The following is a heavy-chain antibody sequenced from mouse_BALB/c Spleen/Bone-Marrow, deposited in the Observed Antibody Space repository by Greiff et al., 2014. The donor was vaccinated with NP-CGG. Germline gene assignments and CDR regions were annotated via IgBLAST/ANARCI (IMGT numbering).Heavy chain of an antibody. Sequence: VQLQQSGAELVRPGASVKLSCKASGYTFTSYWMNWIKQRPEQGLELIGRIDPYDSETHYDLKFKDKAILTVDKSSSTAYMQLSSLTSEDSAVYYCARSYDGYYVDYWGQGTTLTVSS. J-gene: IGHJ2*01. CDR3: ARSYDGYYVDY. D-gene: IGHD2-3*01. CDR2: IDPYDSET. CDR1: GYTFTSYW. V-gene: IGHV1-52*01.